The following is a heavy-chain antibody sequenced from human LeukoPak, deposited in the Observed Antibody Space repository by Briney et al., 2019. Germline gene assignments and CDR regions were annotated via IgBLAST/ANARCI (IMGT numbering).Heavy chain of an antibody. V-gene: IGHV1-69*13. D-gene: IGHD3-22*01. Sequence: SVKVSCKASGGTFSSYAISWVRQAPGQGLDWMGGIIPIFGTANYAQKFQGRVTITADESTSTAYMELSSLRSEDTAVYYCARVTPYDSSGYFGDAFDIWGQGTMVTVSS. J-gene: IGHJ3*02. CDR3: ARVTPYDSSGYFGDAFDI. CDR2: IIPIFGTA. CDR1: GGTFSSYA.